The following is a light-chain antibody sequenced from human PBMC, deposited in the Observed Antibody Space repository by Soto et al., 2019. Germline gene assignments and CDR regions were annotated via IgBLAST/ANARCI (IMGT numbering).Light chain of an antibody. CDR1: QSVDNSH. J-gene: IGKJ5*01. CDR3: QQYGNSPPGT. Sequence: ETVLTQSPGTLYFSPGERATLSCRASQSVDNSHVAWYQQRRGLPPRLLIYGASNRATGIPDRFSGSGSGADFTLTISRLEPEDVAVYFCQQYGNSPPGTFGQGTRL. CDR2: GAS. V-gene: IGKV3-20*01.